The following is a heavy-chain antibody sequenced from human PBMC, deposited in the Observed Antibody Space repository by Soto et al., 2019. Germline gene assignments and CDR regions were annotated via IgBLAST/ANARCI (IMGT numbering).Heavy chain of an antibody. V-gene: IGHV1-69*13. CDR3: ATSTGVVPATEYYFDY. D-gene: IGHD2-2*01. Sequence: ASVKVSCKASGGTFSSYAISWVRQAPGQGLEWMGGIIPIFGTANYAQKFQGRVTITADESTSTAYMELSSLRSEDTAVYYCATSTGVVPATEYYFDYWGQGTLVTVSS. J-gene: IGHJ4*02. CDR2: IIPIFGTA. CDR1: GGTFSSYA.